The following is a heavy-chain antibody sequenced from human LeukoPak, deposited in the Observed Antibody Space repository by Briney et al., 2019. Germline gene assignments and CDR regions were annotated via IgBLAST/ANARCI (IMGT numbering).Heavy chain of an antibody. Sequence: ASVKVSCKASGYTFTGYYMLWVRQAPGQGLEWMGWINPNSGGTNYAQKFQGRVTMTRDTSISTAYMELSRLRSDDTAVYYCARDTAVVPAAYYGMDVWGQGTTVTVSS. CDR1: GYTFTGYY. D-gene: IGHD2-2*01. CDR3: ARDTAVVPAAYYGMDV. J-gene: IGHJ6*02. V-gene: IGHV1-2*02. CDR2: INPNSGGT.